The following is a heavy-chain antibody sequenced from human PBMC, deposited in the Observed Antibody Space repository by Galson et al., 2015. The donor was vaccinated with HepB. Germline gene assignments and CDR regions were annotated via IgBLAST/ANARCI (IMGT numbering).Heavy chain of an antibody. Sequence: PALVKPTQTLTLTCTFSGFSLSTSGVGVGWIRQPPGKALEWLAVIYWDDDKRYSPSLKSRLTITKDTSKNQVVLTMTNMDPVDTATYYCAHRQLELVSRRDVFDSWGQGTLVTVSS. CDR1: GFSLSTSGVG. CDR2: IYWDDDK. CDR3: AHRQLELVSRRDVFDS. D-gene: IGHD1-7*01. J-gene: IGHJ4*02. V-gene: IGHV2-5*02.